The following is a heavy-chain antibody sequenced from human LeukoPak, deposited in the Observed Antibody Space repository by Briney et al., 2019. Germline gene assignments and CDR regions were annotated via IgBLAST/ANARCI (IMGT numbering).Heavy chain of an antibody. CDR2: IYYSGST. CDR3: AGFSSGWTAFDY. V-gene: IGHV4-59*01. D-gene: IGHD6-19*01. J-gene: IGHJ4*02. Sequence: PSETLSLTCTVSGGSISSYYWSWIRQPPGKGLEWIGYIYYSGSTNYNPSLKSRVTISVDTSKNQFSLKLSSVTAADTAAYYCAGFSSGWTAFDYWGQGTLVTVSS. CDR1: GGSISSYY.